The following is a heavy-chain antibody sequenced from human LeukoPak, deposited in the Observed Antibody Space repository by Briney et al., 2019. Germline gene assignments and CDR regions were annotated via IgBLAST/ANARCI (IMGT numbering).Heavy chain of an antibody. V-gene: IGHV3-48*04. CDR3: AREGGSYYFDYYYYMDV. Sequence: GGSLRLSCAASGFTFSSYSMNWVRQAPGKGLEWVSYISSSSSTIYYADSVKGRFTISRDNAKNSLYLQMNSLRAEDTAVYYCAREGGSYYFDYYYYMDVWGKGTTVTVSS. CDR1: GFTFSSYS. CDR2: ISSSSSTI. J-gene: IGHJ6*03. D-gene: IGHD1-26*01.